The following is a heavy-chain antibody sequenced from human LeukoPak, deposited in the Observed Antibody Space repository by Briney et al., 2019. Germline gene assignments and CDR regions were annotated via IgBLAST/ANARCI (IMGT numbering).Heavy chain of an antibody. CDR1: RFTFRSYA. D-gene: IGHD3-9*01. V-gene: IGHV3-48*04. Sequence: GGSLRLSCATSRFTFRSYAMSWVRQAPGKGLEWVSYISSSGSTIYYADSVKGRFTISRDNAKNSLYLQMNSLRAEDTAVYYCARVRYFDWFLDYWGQGTLVTVSS. CDR2: ISSSGSTI. CDR3: ARVRYFDWFLDY. J-gene: IGHJ4*02.